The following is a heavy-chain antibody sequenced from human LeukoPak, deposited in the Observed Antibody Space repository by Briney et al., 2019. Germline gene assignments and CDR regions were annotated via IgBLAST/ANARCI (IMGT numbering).Heavy chain of an antibody. CDR2: INHSGST. CDR3: ARGGPYCSSTSCQSGDFDY. D-gene: IGHD2-2*01. V-gene: IGHV4-34*01. Sequence: SETLSLTCAVYGGSFSGYYWSWIRQPPGKGLEWIGEINHSGSTNYNPSLKSRVTISVDTSKNQFSLKLSSVTAADTAVYYRARGGPYCSSTSCQSGDFDYWGQGTLVTVSS. J-gene: IGHJ4*02. CDR1: GGSFSGYY.